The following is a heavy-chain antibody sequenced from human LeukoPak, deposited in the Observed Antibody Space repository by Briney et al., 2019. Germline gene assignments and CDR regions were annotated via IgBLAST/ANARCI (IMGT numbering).Heavy chain of an antibody. V-gene: IGHV1-69*13. CDR1: GGTFSSYA. CDR2: IIPIFGTA. CDR3: ARAEPGWFDP. J-gene: IGHJ5*02. Sequence: ASVKASCKASGGTFSSYAISWVRQAPGQGLEWMGGIIPIFGTANYAQKFQGRVTITADESTSTAYMELSSLRSEDTAVYYCARAEPGWFDPWGQGTLVTVSS. D-gene: IGHD1-14*01.